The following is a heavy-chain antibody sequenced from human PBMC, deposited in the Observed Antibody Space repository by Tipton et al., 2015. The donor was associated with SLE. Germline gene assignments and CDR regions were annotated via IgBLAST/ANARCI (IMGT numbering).Heavy chain of an antibody. J-gene: IGHJ3*02. CDR3: ARQSKTRGRREDDAFDI. Sequence: QSGAEVKKPGASVKVSCKASGYTFTTYGISWVRQAPGQGLEWMGWISGYNGNTNYAQNLQGRLTMTTDTSTSTAYMELRSLRSDDTAVYYCARQSKTRGRREDDAFDIWGQGTMVTVSS. D-gene: IGHD1-1*01. V-gene: IGHV1-18*01. CDR1: GYTFTTYG. CDR2: ISGYNGNT.